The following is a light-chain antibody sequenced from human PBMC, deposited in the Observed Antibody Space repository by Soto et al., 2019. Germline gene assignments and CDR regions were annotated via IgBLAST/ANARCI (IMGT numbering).Light chain of an antibody. V-gene: IGLV2-14*01. J-gene: IGLJ1*01. CDR1: SSDVGGYNY. CDR2: DVS. Sequence: QSALTQPASVSVSPGQSITISCTGTSSDVGGYNYVSWYQQHPGKAPKLMIYDVSNRPSGVSNRFSGSKSGNTASLTISGLQAEDEADYYCSSYTSSSTLWVFGTGT. CDR3: SSYTSSSTLWV.